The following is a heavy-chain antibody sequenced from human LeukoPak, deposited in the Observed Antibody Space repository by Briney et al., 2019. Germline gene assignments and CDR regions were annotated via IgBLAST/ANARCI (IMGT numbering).Heavy chain of an antibody. V-gene: IGHV3-23*01. D-gene: IGHD3-9*01. CDR3: AKGDDILTGYYTEFDY. Sequence: GGSLRLSCAASGFTFSSFSMNWVRQAPGKGLEWVSAISGSGGSTYYADSVKGQFTISRDNSKNTLYLQMNSLRAEDTAVYYCAKGDDILTGYYTEFDYWGQGTLVTVSS. CDR2: ISGSGGST. J-gene: IGHJ4*02. CDR1: GFTFSSFS.